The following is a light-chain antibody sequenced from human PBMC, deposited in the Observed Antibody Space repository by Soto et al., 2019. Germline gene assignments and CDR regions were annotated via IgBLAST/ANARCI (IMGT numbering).Light chain of an antibody. CDR1: ISDVGSSGP. Sequence: QSALTQPASVSGSPGQSITISCSGSISDVGSSGPVSWYQHHPGQVPKLIIYEGSRRPSGVSSRFSGSKTGNTASLAITGLQAEDEANYYCCSYVGARNYVFGTGTKVTV. CDR3: CSYVGARNYV. J-gene: IGLJ1*01. CDR2: EGS. V-gene: IGLV2-23*01.